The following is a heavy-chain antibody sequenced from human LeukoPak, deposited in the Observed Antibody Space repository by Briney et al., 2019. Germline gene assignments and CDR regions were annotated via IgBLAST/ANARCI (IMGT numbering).Heavy chain of an antibody. CDR2: ISGSGGST. V-gene: IGHV3-23*01. J-gene: IGHJ4*02. CDR3: AKGGYSSGC. CDR1: GFTFSVYA. Sequence: GGSLRLSCAASGFTFSVYAMSWVRQAPGKGLEWVSTISGSGGSTYYADSVKGRFTISRDNSKNTLYLQMNSLRVEDTAVYYCAKGGYSSGCWGQGTLVTVSS. D-gene: IGHD6-19*01.